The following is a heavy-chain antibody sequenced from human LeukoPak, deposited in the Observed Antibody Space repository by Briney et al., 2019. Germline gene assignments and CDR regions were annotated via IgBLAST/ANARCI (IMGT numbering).Heavy chain of an antibody. D-gene: IGHD1-1*01. Sequence: PGGSLRLSCAASAFTFSDHYMDWISQAPGKGLEWVSYISNTGDTMYYPDSVKGRFTISRDNARNSLYLQMNSLRADDTAVYYCARATGKNYFDYWGQGTLVTVSS. J-gene: IGHJ4*02. CDR3: ARATGKNYFDY. CDR2: ISNTGDTM. CDR1: AFTFSDHY. V-gene: IGHV3-11*01.